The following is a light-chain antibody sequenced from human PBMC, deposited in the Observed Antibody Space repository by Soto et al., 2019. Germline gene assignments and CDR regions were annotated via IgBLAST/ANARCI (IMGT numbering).Light chain of an antibody. Sequence: DIQMTQSPSTLSASVGDRVTITCRASQSITTYLAWYQQKPGEAPKLLIYKASTLESGVPSRFSGSGSGTEFTLTITSLQAEDFATYYCQQLRLYPSTFGGGTKVDIK. CDR2: KAS. CDR3: QQLRLYPST. V-gene: IGKV1-5*03. CDR1: QSITTY. J-gene: IGKJ4*01.